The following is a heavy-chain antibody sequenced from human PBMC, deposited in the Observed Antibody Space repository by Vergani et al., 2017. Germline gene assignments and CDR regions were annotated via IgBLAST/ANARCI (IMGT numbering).Heavy chain of an antibody. Sequence: QVQLQQWGAGLLKPSGTLSLTCGVHGGSFSVYYWSWIRQSPGKGLEWIGAINDVGTTNYNPSLRRRVTISVDTSKTQFSLRLDPVTAADTAVYFCARFRGPDIVGTAFDHWAQGTLVTVSS. CDR2: INDVGTT. D-gene: IGHD5-12*01. J-gene: IGHJ4*02. V-gene: IGHV4-34*01. CDR3: ARFRGPDIVGTAFDH. CDR1: GGSFSVYY.